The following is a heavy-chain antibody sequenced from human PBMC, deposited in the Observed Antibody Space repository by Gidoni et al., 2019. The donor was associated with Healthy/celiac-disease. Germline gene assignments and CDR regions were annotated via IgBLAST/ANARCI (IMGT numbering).Heavy chain of an antibody. D-gene: IGHD6-6*01. CDR2: ISYDGSNK. V-gene: IGHV3-30*03. CDR1: GFTFSSYG. Sequence: QVQLVESGGGVVQPGRSLRLSCAASGFTFSSYGMHWVRQAPGKGLEVVAVISYDGSNKYYADSVKGRFTISRDNSKNTLYLQMNSLRAEDTAVYYCASIAAQGLRDFDYWGQGTLVTVSS. CDR3: ASIAAQGLRDFDY. J-gene: IGHJ4*02.